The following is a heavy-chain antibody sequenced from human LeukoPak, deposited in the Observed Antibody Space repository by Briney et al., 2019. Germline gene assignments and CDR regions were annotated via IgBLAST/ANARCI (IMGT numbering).Heavy chain of an antibody. CDR1: GYTFTSYG. CDR2: ISAYNGNT. D-gene: IGHD3-22*01. CDR3: ARAVYYDSSGAQDPDAFDI. V-gene: IGHV1-18*01. J-gene: IGHJ3*02. Sequence: GASVKVSCKASGYTFTSYGISWVRQAPGQGIEWMGWISAYNGNTNYAQKLQGRVTMTTDTSTSTAYMELRSLRSDDTAVYYCARAVYYDSSGAQDPDAFDIWGQGTMVTVSS.